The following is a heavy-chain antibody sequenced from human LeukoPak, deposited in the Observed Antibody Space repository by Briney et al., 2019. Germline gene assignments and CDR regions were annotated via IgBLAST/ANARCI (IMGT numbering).Heavy chain of an antibody. CDR3: ARDGARVYYYYGMDV. V-gene: IGHV1-69*13. CDR1: GGTFSSYA. Sequence: ASVKVSCKASGGTFSSYAISWVRQAPAQGLEWMGGIIPIFGTANYAQKFQGRVTTTADESTSTAYMELSSLRSEDTAVYYCARDGARVYYYYGMDVWGQGTTVTVSS. CDR2: IIPIFGTA. D-gene: IGHD3-16*01. J-gene: IGHJ6*02.